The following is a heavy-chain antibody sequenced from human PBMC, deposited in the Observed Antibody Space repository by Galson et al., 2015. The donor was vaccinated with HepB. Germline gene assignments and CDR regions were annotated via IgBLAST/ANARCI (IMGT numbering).Heavy chain of an antibody. CDR3: AKDLDYGGNSGSDY. CDR2: ISWNSGSI. J-gene: IGHJ4*02. Sequence: SLRLSCAASGFTFDDYAMHWVRQAPGKGLEWVSGISWNSGSIGYADSVKGRFTISRDNAKNSLYLQMNSLRAEDTALYYCAKDLDYGGNSGSDYWGQGTLVTVSS. V-gene: IGHV3-9*01. CDR1: GFTFDDYA. D-gene: IGHD4-23*01.